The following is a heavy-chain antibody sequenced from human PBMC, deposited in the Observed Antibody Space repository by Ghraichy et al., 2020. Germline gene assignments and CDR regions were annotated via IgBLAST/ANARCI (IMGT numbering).Heavy chain of an antibody. D-gene: IGHD1-14*01. V-gene: IGHV3-9*01. CDR3: AKDAHGNYYYGMDV. J-gene: IGHJ6*02. CDR2: ISWNSGSI. Sequence: GGSLRLSCAASGFTFDDYAMHWVRQAPGKGLEWVSGISWNSGSIGYADSVKGRFTISRDNAKNSLYLQMNSLRVEDTALYYCAKDAHGNYYYGMDVWGQGTTVTVSS. CDR1: GFTFDDYA.